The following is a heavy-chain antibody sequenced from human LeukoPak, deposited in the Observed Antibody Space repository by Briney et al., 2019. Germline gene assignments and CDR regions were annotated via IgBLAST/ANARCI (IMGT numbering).Heavy chain of an antibody. CDR3: AKDLAAAGSDAFDI. V-gene: IGHV3-30*02. D-gene: IGHD6-13*01. CDR2: IRYDGSNK. Sequence: GGSLRLSCAASGFTLSSYAMSWVRQAPGKGLEWVAFIRYDGSNKYYADSVKGRFAISRDNSKNTLYLQMNSLRAEDTAVYYCAKDLAAAGSDAFDIWGQGTMVTVSS. J-gene: IGHJ3*02. CDR1: GFTLSSYA.